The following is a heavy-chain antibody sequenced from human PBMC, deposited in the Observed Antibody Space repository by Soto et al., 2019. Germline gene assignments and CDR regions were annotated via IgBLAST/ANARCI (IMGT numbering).Heavy chain of an antibody. D-gene: IGHD4-17*01. J-gene: IGHJ4*02. CDR3: ARVYTVTTYYFDY. CDR2: ISYDGSNK. V-gene: IGHV3-30-3*01. CDR1: GFTFSSYA. Sequence: GGSLRLSCAASGFTFSSYAMHWVRQAPGKGLEWVAVISYDGSNKYYADSVKGRFTISRDNSKNTLYLQMNSLRAEDTAVYYCARVYTVTTYYFDYWGQGTLVTVSS.